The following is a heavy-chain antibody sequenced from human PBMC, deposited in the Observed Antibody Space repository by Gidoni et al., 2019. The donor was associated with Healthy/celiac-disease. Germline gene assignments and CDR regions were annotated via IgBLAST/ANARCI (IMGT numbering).Heavy chain of an antibody. J-gene: IGHJ4*02. D-gene: IGHD3-10*01. CDR3: AKGSGGKPGSSFDY. CDR1: GFTFDDYA. Sequence: EVQLVESGGGLVQPGRSLRLSCAASGFTFDDYAMHWVRQAPGKGLEWVSGISWNSGSIGYADSVKGRFTISRDNAKNSLYLQMNSLRAEDTALYYCAKGSGGKPGSSFDYWGQGTLVTVSS. V-gene: IGHV3-9*01. CDR2: ISWNSGSI.